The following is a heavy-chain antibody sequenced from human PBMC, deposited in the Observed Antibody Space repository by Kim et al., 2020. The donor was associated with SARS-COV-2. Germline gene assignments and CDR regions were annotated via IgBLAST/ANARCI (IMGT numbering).Heavy chain of an antibody. Sequence: ASVKVSCKASGYTFTGYYMHWVRQAPGQGLEWMGRINPKSGGTSYAQKFQGRVTMTRDTSISTAYLELSRLRSDDTAFYYCARDGLIEIDYWGQGTLVTVSS. J-gene: IGHJ4*02. CDR1: GYTFTGYY. V-gene: IGHV1-2*06. D-gene: IGHD2-8*01. CDR3: ARDGLIEIDY. CDR2: INPKSGGT.